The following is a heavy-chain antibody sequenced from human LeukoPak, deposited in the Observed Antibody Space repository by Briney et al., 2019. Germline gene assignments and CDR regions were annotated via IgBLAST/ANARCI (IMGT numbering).Heavy chain of an antibody. CDR3: ATQKWITMVRGVINWFDP. J-gene: IGHJ5*02. CDR2: INYSGNT. D-gene: IGHD3-10*01. V-gene: IGHV4-39*01. Sequence: SETLSLTCTVSGYSISSSSYYWAWIRQPPGKGLEWIGCINYSGNTYYNPYLKVRVTISVATSKSQFFLKLSSVTAADTGVYYCATQKWITMVRGVINWFDPWGQGTLVTVSS. CDR1: GYSISSSSYY.